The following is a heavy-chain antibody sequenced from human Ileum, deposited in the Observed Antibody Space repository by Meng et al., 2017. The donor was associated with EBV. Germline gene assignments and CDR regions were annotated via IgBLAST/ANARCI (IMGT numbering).Heavy chain of an antibody. D-gene: IGHD2-15*01. CDR3: ARDRGQDTVVVVADRGFDP. CDR1: GYTFNNYG. V-gene: IGHV1-18*01. CDR2: ISPYIGNT. Sequence: QVQLVQAGAEVKKPGASVKVSCRASGYTFNNYGLNWVRQAPGQGLEWMGWISPYIGNTNYAQRFQGRLTLTTDTSTDTAYMELRSLSPDDTAIYYCARDRGQDTVVVVADRGFDPWGQGTLVTVS. J-gene: IGHJ5*02.